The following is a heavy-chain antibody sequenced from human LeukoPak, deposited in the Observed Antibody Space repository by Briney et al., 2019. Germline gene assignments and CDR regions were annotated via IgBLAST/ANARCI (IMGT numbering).Heavy chain of an antibody. CDR1: GGTFSSYA. Sequence: GSSVKVSCKASGGTFSSYAISWVRQAPGQGLEWMGIINPSGGSTSYAQKFQGRVTMTRDTSTSTVYMELSSLRSEDTAVYYCARDGTMVRGAYFNYYGMDVWGQGTTVTVSS. CDR2: INPSGGST. V-gene: IGHV1-46*01. D-gene: IGHD3-10*01. CDR3: ARDGTMVRGAYFNYYGMDV. J-gene: IGHJ6*02.